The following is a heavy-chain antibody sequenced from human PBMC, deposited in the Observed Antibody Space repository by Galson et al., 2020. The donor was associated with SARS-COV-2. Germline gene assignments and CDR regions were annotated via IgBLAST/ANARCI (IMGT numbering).Heavy chain of an antibody. CDR3: ARGAYDPLAGHYRDYGMDV. Sequence: SETLSLTCTVPGGSVRSSGNYWVWIRQSPGKGLEYIGSIHYSGSTYYNPSLKSRVTTSVDTSKNQVSLKLSSVTAADTAVYYRARGAYDPLAGHYRDYGMDVWGQGTTVTVSS. J-gene: IGHJ6*02. CDR1: GGSVRSSGNY. V-gene: IGHV4-39*01. CDR2: IHYSGST. D-gene: IGHD3-9*01.